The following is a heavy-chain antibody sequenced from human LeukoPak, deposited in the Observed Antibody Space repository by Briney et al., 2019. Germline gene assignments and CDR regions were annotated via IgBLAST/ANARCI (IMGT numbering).Heavy chain of an antibody. J-gene: IGHJ6*03. D-gene: IGHD2-2*01. CDR2: IYTSGST. CDR1: GGSISSYY. V-gene: IGHV4-4*07. Sequence: PSETLSLTCTVSGGSISSYYWSWIRQPAGKGLEWIGRIYTSGSTYYNPSLKSRVTMSVDTSKNQFSLKLSSVTAADTAVYYCARVVPAAIHYYYYMDVWGKGTTVTVSS. CDR3: ARVVPAAIHYYYYMDV.